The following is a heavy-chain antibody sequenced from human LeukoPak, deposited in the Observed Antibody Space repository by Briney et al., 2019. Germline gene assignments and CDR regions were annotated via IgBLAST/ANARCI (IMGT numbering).Heavy chain of an antibody. CDR3: ARAGSSGYSVLDY. CDR1: GFTFSSYG. J-gene: IGHJ4*02. V-gene: IGHV3-23*01. CDR2: ISGSGGST. Sequence: GGSLRLSCAASGFTFSSYGMSWVRQAPGKGLGWVSAISGSGGSTYYADSVKGRFTISRDNSKNTLYLQMNSLRAEDTAVYYCARAGSSGYSVLDYWGQGTLVTVSS. D-gene: IGHD3-22*01.